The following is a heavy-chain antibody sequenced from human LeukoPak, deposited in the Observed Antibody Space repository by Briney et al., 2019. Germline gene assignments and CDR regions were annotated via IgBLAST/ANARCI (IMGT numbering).Heavy chain of an antibody. CDR3: AKGGPPGSWGS. CDR1: GGSISSSSYY. V-gene: IGHV4-39*07. CDR2: IYYSGST. Sequence: SETLSLTCTVSGGSISSSSYYWGWIRQPPGKGLEWIGSIYYSGSTYYNPSLKSRVTISVDTSKNQLSLRLTFLTAADTAVYYCAKGGPPGSWGSWGQGTLVTVSS. D-gene: IGHD1-14*01. J-gene: IGHJ5*02.